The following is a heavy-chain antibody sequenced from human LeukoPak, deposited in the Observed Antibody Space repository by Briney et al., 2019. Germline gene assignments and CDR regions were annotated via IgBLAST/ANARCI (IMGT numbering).Heavy chain of an antibody. Sequence: GGSLRLSCAASGFTFSDHSMDWVRQAPGKGLEWVGRITNKPNGYSTDYAASGKGRFTISRDDSENSVYLQMNSLKTDDTAMYCCSRSTRGSLDYWGQGTLVTVSS. CDR2: ITNKPNGYST. D-gene: IGHD3-10*01. V-gene: IGHV3-72*01. J-gene: IGHJ4*02. CDR1: GFTFSDHS. CDR3: SRSTRGSLDY.